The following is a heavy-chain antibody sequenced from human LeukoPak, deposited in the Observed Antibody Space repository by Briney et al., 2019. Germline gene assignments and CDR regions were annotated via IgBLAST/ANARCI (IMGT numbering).Heavy chain of an antibody. Sequence: PSETLSLTCTVSGGSISSYYWSWIRQPAGKGMEWIGRIYTSGSTNYNPSLKSRVTMSVDTSENQFSLKLSSVTAADTAVYYCARAPYGSATNNYYMDVWGKGTTVTVSS. CDR3: ARAPYGSATNNYYMDV. D-gene: IGHD3-10*01. J-gene: IGHJ6*03. CDR1: GGSISSYY. CDR2: IYTSGST. V-gene: IGHV4-4*07.